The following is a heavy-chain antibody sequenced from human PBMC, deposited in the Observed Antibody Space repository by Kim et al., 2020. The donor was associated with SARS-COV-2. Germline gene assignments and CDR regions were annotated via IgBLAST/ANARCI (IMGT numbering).Heavy chain of an antibody. V-gene: IGHV3-15*08. Sequence: VKGRFTISRDDSKNTLYLQMSSLKSEDTAVYYCTTDRYYDYVWGSYRFPDYWGQGNLVTVSS. CDR3: TTDRYYDYVWGSYRFPDY. D-gene: IGHD3-16*02. J-gene: IGHJ4*02.